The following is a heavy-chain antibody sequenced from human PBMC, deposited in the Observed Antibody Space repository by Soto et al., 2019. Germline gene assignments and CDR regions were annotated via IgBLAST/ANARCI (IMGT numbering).Heavy chain of an antibody. V-gene: IGHV3-23*01. Sequence: PGGSLRLSCAASGFTFSSYAMSWVRQAPGKGLEWVSAISGSGGSTYYADSVKGRFTISRDNSKNTLYLQMNSLRAEDTAVYYCAKGLEDSSGYYGAFDYWGQATLVTVSS. J-gene: IGHJ4*02. CDR3: AKGLEDSSGYYGAFDY. CDR2: ISGSGGST. CDR1: GFTFSSYA. D-gene: IGHD3-22*01.